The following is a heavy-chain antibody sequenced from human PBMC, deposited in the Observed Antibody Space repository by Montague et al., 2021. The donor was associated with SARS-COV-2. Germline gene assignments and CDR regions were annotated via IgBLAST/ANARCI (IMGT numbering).Heavy chain of an antibody. J-gene: IGHJ3*01. CDR2: INHSGTA. CDR1: GGSFSVYY. V-gene: IGHV4-34*01. Sequence: SETLSLTCAVYGGSFSVYYWSWLRQSPRRGLEWIAEINHSGTANYNPSLKSRVSISVDTSKNQFTLNLTSVTAADTAVYYCAKEREVVGAARYLVAFDLWGQGTMVTVSS. CDR3: AKEREVVGAARYLVAFDL. D-gene: IGHD2-15*01.